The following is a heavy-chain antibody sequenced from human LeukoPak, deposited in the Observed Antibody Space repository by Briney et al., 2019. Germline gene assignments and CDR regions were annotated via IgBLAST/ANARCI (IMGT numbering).Heavy chain of an antibody. V-gene: IGHV3-43*02. J-gene: IGHJ4*02. CDR2: ISGDGGST. Sequence: GGSLRLSCAASGFTFDDYAIHWVRQAPGKGLEWVSLISGDGGSTYYADSVKGRFTISRDNSKNSLYLQMNSLRTEDTALYYCAKGDYDFWSGYYSRVDYWGQGTLVTVSS. CDR1: GFTFDDYA. D-gene: IGHD3-3*01. CDR3: AKGDYDFWSGYYSRVDY.